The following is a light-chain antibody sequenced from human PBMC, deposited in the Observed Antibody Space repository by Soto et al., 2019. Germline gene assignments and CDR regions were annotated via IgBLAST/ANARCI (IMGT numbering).Light chain of an antibody. CDR2: AAS. J-gene: IGKJ1*01. V-gene: IGKV1-39*01. CDR1: QSLGTY. Sequence: DIQMTQSPSSLSASVGDRVTITCRASQSLGTYLNCYQHKPGKAPKIIIYAASFLQPGVPSGFSGSGSGTEFTLTISSLQPEDFATYYCQQIYSTPWTFGQGTKV. CDR3: QQIYSTPWT.